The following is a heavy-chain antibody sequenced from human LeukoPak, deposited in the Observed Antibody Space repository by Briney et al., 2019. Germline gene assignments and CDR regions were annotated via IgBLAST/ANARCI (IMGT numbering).Heavy chain of an antibody. V-gene: IGHV3-30*18. CDR3: AKDASGSYFFDY. J-gene: IGHJ4*02. CDR2: ISYDGSNK. Sequence: PGGSLRLSCAASGFTFSNAWMSWVRQAPGKGLEWVAVISYDGSNKYYADSVKGRFTISRDNSKNTLYLQMNSLRAEDTAVYYCAKDASGSYFFDYWGQGTLVTVSS. CDR1: GFTFSNAW. D-gene: IGHD1-26*01.